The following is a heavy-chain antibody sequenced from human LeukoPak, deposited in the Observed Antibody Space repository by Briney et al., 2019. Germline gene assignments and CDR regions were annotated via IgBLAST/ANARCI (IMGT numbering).Heavy chain of an antibody. D-gene: IGHD4-17*01. CDR1: GGSFSGYY. J-gene: IGHJ4*02. CDR3: ARGRFYGDYYFDY. Sequence: SETLSLTCAVYGGSFSGYYWSWIRQPPGKGLEWIGEINHSGSTNYNPSLKSRVTISVDPSKNQLSLKLSSVTAADTAVYYCARGRFYGDYYFDYWGQGTLVTVSS. CDR2: INHSGST. V-gene: IGHV4-34*01.